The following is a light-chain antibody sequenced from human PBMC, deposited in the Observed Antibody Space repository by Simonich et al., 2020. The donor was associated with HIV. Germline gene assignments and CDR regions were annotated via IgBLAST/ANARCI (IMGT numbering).Light chain of an antibody. Sequence: DIVMTQSPDSLAVSPGERATIGCKSSQSVLYSSNNKNYLAWYQQKPGQPPKLLIYWASTRQSGVPDRFSGSGSGTDFTLTISSLQAEDVAVYYCQQYYSTPPTFGGGTKVEIK. CDR2: WAS. J-gene: IGKJ4*01. V-gene: IGKV4-1*01. CDR3: QQYYSTPPT. CDR1: QSVLYSSNNKNY.